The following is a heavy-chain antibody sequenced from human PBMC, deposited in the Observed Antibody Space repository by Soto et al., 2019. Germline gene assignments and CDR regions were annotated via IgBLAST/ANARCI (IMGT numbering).Heavy chain of an antibody. CDR2: IWYDGSNK. J-gene: IGHJ4*02. CDR1: GFTFSSYG. CDR3: ARTIMVRGVIITENYFDY. V-gene: IGHV3-33*01. Sequence: GGSLRLSCAASGFTFSSYGMHWVHQAPGKGLEWVAVIWYDGSNKYYADSVKDRFTISRDNSKNTLYLQMNSLRAEDTAVYYCARTIMVRGVIITENYFDYWGQGTLVTVSS. D-gene: IGHD3-10*01.